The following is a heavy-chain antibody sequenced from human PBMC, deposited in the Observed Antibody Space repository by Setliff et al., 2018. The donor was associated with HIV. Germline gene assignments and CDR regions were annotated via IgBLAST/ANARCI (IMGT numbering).Heavy chain of an antibody. CDR2: ISGSGGST. CDR1: GFTFATYA. J-gene: IGHJ4*02. Sequence: GGSLRLSCAASGFTFATYAMSWVRQAPGKGLEWVSAISGSGGSTYYADSVKGRFTISRDNSKSTLYLRMNSLRDEDTAVYYCAKNGKTWSSSWYYFDFWGQGTLVTVSS. V-gene: IGHV3-23*01. CDR3: AKNGKTWSSSWYYFDF. D-gene: IGHD6-13*01.